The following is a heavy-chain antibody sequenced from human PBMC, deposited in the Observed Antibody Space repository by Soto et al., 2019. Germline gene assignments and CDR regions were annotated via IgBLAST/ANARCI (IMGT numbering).Heavy chain of an antibody. CDR2: TSAYNGNT. D-gene: IGHD3-16*01. Sequence: QVQLVQSGAEVKKPGASVKVSCKASGYTFTSYGISWVRQAPGQGLEWMGWTSAYNGNTNYAQKLXGXAXMXPDTSTSTAYMELRSLRSDDTAVYYCARELGGWGDYWGQGTLVTVSS. CDR3: ARELGGWGDY. CDR1: GYTFTSYG. J-gene: IGHJ4*02. V-gene: IGHV1-18*01.